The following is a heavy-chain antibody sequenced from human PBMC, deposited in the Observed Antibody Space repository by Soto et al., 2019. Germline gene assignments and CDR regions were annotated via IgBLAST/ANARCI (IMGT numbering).Heavy chain of an antibody. D-gene: IGHD3-10*01. V-gene: IGHV3-15*01. CDR2: IKSKTDGGTT. CDR3: TTDRGSGSYYSRPYYYYGMDV. CDR1: GFTFSNAW. J-gene: IGHJ6*02. Sequence: EVQLVESGGGLVKPGGSLRLSCAASGFTFSNAWMSWVRQAPGKGLEWVGRIKSKTDGGTTDYAAPVKGRFTISRDDSKNTLYLKMNSLKTEDTAVYYCTTDRGSGSYYSRPYYYYGMDVWGQGTTVTVSS.